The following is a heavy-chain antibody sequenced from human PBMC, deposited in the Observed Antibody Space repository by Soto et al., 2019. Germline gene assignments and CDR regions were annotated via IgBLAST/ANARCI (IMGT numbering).Heavy chain of an antibody. CDR1: GYTFTTYG. V-gene: IGHV1-18*01. CDR2: ISTYKGDT. Sequence: QVQLVQSGAEVKKPGASVKVSCKASGYTFTTYGISWVRQAPGQGLEWMGWISTYKGDTHYAQKFQGRVTLTTDTSTSTADMELRSLRSDDTADYYCARANGDYYFDYWGQGTLVTVSS. CDR3: ARANGDYYFDY. D-gene: IGHD4-17*01. J-gene: IGHJ4*02.